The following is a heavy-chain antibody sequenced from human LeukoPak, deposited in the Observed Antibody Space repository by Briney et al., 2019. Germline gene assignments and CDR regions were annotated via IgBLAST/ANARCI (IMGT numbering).Heavy chain of an antibody. CDR2: INPSGGST. Sequence: ASVKVSCKASGYTFTSYYMHWVRQAPGQGLEWMGIINPSGGSTSYAQKFQGRVTMTRDTSTSTVYMELSSLRSEDTAVYYCARDHSSSDYYYYYGMDVWGQGTTVTVPS. CDR3: ARDHSSSDYYYYYGMDV. CDR1: GYTFTSYY. J-gene: IGHJ6*02. D-gene: IGHD6-13*01. V-gene: IGHV1-46*01.